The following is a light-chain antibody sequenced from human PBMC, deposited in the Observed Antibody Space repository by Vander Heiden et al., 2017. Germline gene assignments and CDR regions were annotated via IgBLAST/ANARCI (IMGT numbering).Light chain of an antibody. CDR1: QSVDSH. CDR2: DAS. CDR3: QQRYNWPIT. Sequence: EIVLTQSPASLSLSPGERVTLSCRASQSVDSHLAWYQQRRGQAPRLFIYDASNRGAGIPARFSGSGSGTDFTLTISALEPEDFAVYYCQQRYNWPITFGPGTKLDVK. J-gene: IGKJ3*01. V-gene: IGKV3-11*01.